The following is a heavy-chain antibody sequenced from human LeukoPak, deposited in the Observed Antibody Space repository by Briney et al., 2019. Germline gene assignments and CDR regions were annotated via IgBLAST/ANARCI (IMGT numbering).Heavy chain of an antibody. D-gene: IGHD1-26*01. J-gene: IGHJ4*02. CDR3: AKGSRGSYDY. V-gene: IGHV3-23*01. CDR1: GFTFNSYA. CDR2: IIDSGIST. Sequence: PGGSLRLSCAASGFTFNSYAMTWVRQAPEKGLEWVSSIIDSGISTYYGDSVKGRFTISRDNSKNTVHLQMNGLRAEDTAVYYCAKGSRGSYDYWGQGTLVTVSS.